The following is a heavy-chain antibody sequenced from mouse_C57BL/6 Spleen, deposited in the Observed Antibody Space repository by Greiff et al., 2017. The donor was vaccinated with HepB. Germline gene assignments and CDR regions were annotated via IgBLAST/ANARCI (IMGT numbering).Heavy chain of an antibody. CDR2: IDPENGDT. V-gene: IGHV14-4*01. CDR3: TFYYSNVAWFAY. J-gene: IGHJ3*01. CDR1: GFNIKDDY. Sequence: VQLQQSGAELVRPGASVKLSCTASGFNIKDDYMHWVKQRPEQGLEWIGWIDPENGDTEYASKFQGKATITADTSSNTAYLQLSSLTSEDTAVYYCTFYYSNVAWFAYWGQGTLVTVSA. D-gene: IGHD2-5*01.